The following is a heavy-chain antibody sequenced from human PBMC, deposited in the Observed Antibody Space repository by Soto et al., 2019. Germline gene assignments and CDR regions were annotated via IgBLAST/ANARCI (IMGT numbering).Heavy chain of an antibody. J-gene: IGHJ4*02. Sequence: GGSLRLSCAASGFTFSSYGMHWVRQAPGKGLEWVAVISYDGSNKCYADSVKGRFTISRDNSKNTLYLQMNSLRAEDTAVYYCAKEHLNYYDSSGPLDYWGQGTLVTVSS. CDR1: GFTFSSYG. D-gene: IGHD3-22*01. CDR3: AKEHLNYYDSSGPLDY. CDR2: ISYDGSNK. V-gene: IGHV3-30*18.